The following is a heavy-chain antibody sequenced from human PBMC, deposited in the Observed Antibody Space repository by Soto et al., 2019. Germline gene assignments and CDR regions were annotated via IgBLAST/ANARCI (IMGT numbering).Heavy chain of an antibody. Sequence: GGSLRLSCAASGFTFSSYSMNWVRQAPGKGLEWVSSISSSSSYIYYADSVKGRFTISRDNAKNSLYLQMNSLRAEDTAVYYCARVQLKDSGSWTESYYGMDVWGQGTTVTVSS. CDR1: GFTFSSYS. CDR2: ISSSSSYI. V-gene: IGHV3-21*01. D-gene: IGHD6-13*01. CDR3: ARVQLKDSGSWTESYYGMDV. J-gene: IGHJ6*02.